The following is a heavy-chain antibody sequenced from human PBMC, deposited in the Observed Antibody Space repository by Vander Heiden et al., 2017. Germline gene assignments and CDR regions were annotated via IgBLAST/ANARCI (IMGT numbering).Heavy chain of an antibody. CDR1: GYTFTGYY. J-gene: IGHJ4*02. Sequence: QVQLVQSGAEVKKPGASVKVSCKASGYTFTGYYIHWVRQAPGHGLEWMGWINPNSGGTYYAQKFQGRVTMTRDTSISTAYMEPSSLRSDDTAVYYCARGVALGSSGAGFDYWGQGTLVTVSS. V-gene: IGHV1-2*02. CDR3: ARGVALGSSGAGFDY. CDR2: INPNSGGT. D-gene: IGHD6-13*01.